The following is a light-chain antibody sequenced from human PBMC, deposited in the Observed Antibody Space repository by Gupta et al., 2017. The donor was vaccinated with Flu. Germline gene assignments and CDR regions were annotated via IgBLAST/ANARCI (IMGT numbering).Light chain of an antibody. CDR1: SSDFGALNH. Sequence: SITISCTGTSSDFGALNHVSWYQQHPGKVPKVMIYEVNNRPSGVSIRFSGSKSGNTASLTISGLQAEDEADYYCASYTITSARVFGTGTKVTVL. CDR3: ASYTITSARV. CDR2: EVN. J-gene: IGLJ1*01. V-gene: IGLV2-14*01.